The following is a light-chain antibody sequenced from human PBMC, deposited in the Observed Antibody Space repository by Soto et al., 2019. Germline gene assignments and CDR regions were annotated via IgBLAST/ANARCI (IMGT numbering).Light chain of an antibody. V-gene: IGKV1-39*01. Sequence: DIQMTQSPSSLSASVGDRFTITCRASQNIFSYLTWYQHKPGKAPKLLIYAASSLQSGVPSRFSGSGSGTDFALTISSLQTEDFATFYCQQNYSVPHTFGQGTKLEI. CDR1: QNIFSY. CDR3: QQNYSVPHT. J-gene: IGKJ2*01. CDR2: AAS.